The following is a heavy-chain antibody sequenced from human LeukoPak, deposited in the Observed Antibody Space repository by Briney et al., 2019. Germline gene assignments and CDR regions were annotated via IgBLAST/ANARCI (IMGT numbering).Heavy chain of an antibody. Sequence: SETLSLTCIVSGGSISCYYWSWIRQPPGKGLEWIGYIYYSGSTNYNPSLKSRVTISVDTSKNQFSLKLSSVTAADTAVYYCARRRRGYSYGYDYWGQGTLVTVSS. J-gene: IGHJ4*02. D-gene: IGHD5-18*01. CDR2: IYYSGST. CDR1: GGSISCYY. CDR3: ARRRRGYSYGYDY. V-gene: IGHV4-59*01.